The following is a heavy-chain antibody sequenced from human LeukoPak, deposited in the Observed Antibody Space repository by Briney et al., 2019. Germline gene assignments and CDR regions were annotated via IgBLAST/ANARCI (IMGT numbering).Heavy chain of an antibody. CDR2: IIPIFGTA. D-gene: IGHD2-2*01. J-gene: IGHJ5*02. CDR3: ARDKDCSSTSCSGMFDP. V-gene: IGHV1-69*05. CDR1: GGTFSSYA. Sequence: SVKVSCKASGGTFSSYAISWVRQVPGQGLEWMGGIIPIFGTANYAQKFQGRVTITTDESTSTAYMELSSLRSEDTAVYYCARDKDCSSTSCSGMFDPWGQGTLVTVSS.